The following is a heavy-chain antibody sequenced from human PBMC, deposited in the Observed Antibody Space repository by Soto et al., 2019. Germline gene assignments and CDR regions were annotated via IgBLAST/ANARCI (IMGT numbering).Heavy chain of an antibody. Sequence: QITLKESGPSLMKPTQTLTLTCSFSGFSLRTYELGVGWIRQPPGKALEWLGLIYSDDDQRYNPSLKTRLSITRATSSNQVVLTMTNMDPVDTATYYCARFIAVVTLRDAFDIWGQGTMVTASS. CDR1: GFSLRTYELG. CDR3: ARFIAVVTLRDAFDI. D-gene: IGHD2-21*02. CDR2: IYSDDDQ. J-gene: IGHJ3*02. V-gene: IGHV2-5*02.